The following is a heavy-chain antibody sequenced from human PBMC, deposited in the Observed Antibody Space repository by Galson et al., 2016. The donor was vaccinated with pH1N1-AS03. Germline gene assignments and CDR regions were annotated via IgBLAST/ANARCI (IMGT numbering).Heavy chain of an antibody. D-gene: IGHD3-10*01. CDR2: ISDSSRGGNI. Sequence: SLRLSCAGSGFKISTYAINWVRQAPGKGLEWVTGISDSSRGGNIYYADSVKGRFTISRDTSKNTLYLQMNSLRDGDTAVYYCVTHGAWGQGALVTVSS. CDR3: VTHGA. CDR1: GFKISTYA. J-gene: IGHJ5*02. V-gene: IGHV3-23*01.